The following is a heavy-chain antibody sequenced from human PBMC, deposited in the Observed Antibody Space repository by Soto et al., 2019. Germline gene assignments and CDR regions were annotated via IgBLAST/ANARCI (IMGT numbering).Heavy chain of an antibody. D-gene: IGHD2-2*01. CDR3: VLASHMPH. Sequence: PGSAVNISCKGSEYSFNTYCISWVRQMPGKGLEWVGRIDPSDSDTNYSPSVQGHVTISADKSISTAYLQWSSLKASDTAMYYCVLASHMPHWGQGTLVTVSS. CDR2: IDPSDSDT. V-gene: IGHV5-10-1*01. CDR1: EYSFNTYC. J-gene: IGHJ4*02.